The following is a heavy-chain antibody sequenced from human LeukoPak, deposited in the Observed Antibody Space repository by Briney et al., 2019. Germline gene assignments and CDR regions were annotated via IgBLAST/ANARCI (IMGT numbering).Heavy chain of an antibody. CDR2: IYSGGTI. CDR3: VRAVHHNFYSDSSGYYGDAFDV. V-gene: IGHV3-53*01. CDR1: GFSITTYY. D-gene: IGHD3-22*01. J-gene: IGHJ3*01. Sequence: GGSLRLSCAASGFSITTYYMSWVRQVPGKGLEGVSVIYSGGTIRYADSVKGRFTFSRDNFKDTLNLQMNSLRADDTAVYYCVRAVHHNFYSDSSGYYGDAFDVWGQGTVVTVSS.